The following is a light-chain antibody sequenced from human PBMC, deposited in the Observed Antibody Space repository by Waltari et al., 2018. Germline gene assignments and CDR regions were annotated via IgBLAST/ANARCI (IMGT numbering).Light chain of an antibody. CDR3: MQGTHYPLT. CDR2: YVS. J-gene: IGKJ4*01. Sequence: DVVMTQSLLSLPVTLGQPAPISCRSSQSLVHSDGRTYVNWFQQRPGQSPRRLIYYVSNRDSGVPDRFSGGGSGTDFTLKISRVEAEDVGVYYCMQGTHYPLTFGGGTKVEIK. CDR1: QSLVHSDGRTY. V-gene: IGKV2-30*02.